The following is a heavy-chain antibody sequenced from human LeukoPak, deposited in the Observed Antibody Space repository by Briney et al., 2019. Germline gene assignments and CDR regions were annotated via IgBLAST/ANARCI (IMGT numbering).Heavy chain of an antibody. J-gene: IGHJ6*02. Sequence: PSETLSLTCAVYGGSFSGYYWSWIRQPPGKGLEWIGEINHSGSTNYNPSLKSRVTISVDTSKNQFSLRLNSVTAADTAVYHCARESPVTHDSYYYAMDVWGQGTTVTVSS. V-gene: IGHV4-34*01. CDR3: ARESPVTHDSYYYAMDV. D-gene: IGHD4-11*01. CDR2: INHSGST. CDR1: GGSFSGYY.